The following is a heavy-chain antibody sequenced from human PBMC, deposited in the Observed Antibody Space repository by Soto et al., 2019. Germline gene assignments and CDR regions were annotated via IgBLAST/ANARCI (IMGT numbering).Heavy chain of an antibody. CDR3: ARAPSRSHHEFDY. CDR1: GFIFSSYT. D-gene: IGHD1-26*01. Sequence: QVQLVESGGGVVQPGRSLRLSCAASGFIFSSYTMRWVRQAPGKGLEWVGVITYEGSNEYKAASVKGRITISRDNSRNMLYLQMNSLRPADTAVYYCARAPSRSHHEFDYWGQGTLVTVSS. J-gene: IGHJ4*02. V-gene: IGHV3-30-3*01. CDR2: ITYEGSNE.